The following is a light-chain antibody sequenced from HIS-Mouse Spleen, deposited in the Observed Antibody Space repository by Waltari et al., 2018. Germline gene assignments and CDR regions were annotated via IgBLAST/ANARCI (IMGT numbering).Light chain of an antibody. CDR1: QSVSSN. J-gene: IGKJ2*01. Sequence: EIVMTQSPSTLSVSPGERATLSCRASQSVSSNLAWYQQKPGQAPSPLIYGASTRATGIPARFSGSGSGTEFTLTISSMQSEDFAVYYCQQYNNWPLMYTFGQGTKLEIK. CDR3: QQYNNWPLMYT. CDR2: GAS. V-gene: IGKV3-15*01.